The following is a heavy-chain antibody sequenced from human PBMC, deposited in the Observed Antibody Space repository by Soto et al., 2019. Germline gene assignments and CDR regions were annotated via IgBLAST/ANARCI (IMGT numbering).Heavy chain of an antibody. J-gene: IGHJ4*02. CDR3: ARLPRGGATPFDY. D-gene: IGHD1-26*01. CDR2: IYYGGST. Sequence: QLQLQESGPGLVKPSETLSLTCTVSGGSISSSTYHWGWIRQPPGKGLEWIGSIYYGGSTYYNPSLRSRVTISVDTSKNQFSLKLSSVTAADTAVYYCARLPRGGATPFDYWGQGTLVTVSS. V-gene: IGHV4-39*01. CDR1: GGSISSSTYH.